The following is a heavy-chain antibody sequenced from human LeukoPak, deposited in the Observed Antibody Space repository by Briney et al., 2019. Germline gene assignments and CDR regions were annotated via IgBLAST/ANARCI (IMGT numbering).Heavy chain of an antibody. CDR1: GGSISSSRDY. J-gene: IGHJ4*02. Sequence: SETLSLTCTVSGGSISSSRDYWGWIRQPPGKGLEWIGSIYYSGSTYYNPSLKSRVTISVDTSKNQFSLKLSSVTAADTAVYYCARVGYGGNTEFDCWGQGTLVTVSS. CDR3: ARVGYGGNTEFDC. D-gene: IGHD4-23*01. CDR2: IYYSGST. V-gene: IGHV4-39*07.